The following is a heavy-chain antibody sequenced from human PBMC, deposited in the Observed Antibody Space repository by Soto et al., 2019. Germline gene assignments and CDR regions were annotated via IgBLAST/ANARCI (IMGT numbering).Heavy chain of an antibody. CDR2: IYYSGST. CDR3: ATRNRFGEVY. CDR1: GGPISSSSYY. Sequence: TLSLTCTVSGGPISSSSYYWGWIRQPPGKGLEWTGGIYYSGSTYYNPSLKSRVTISVDTSKNQFSLKLSSVTAADTAVYYCATRNRFGEVYWGQGTLVTVSS. V-gene: IGHV4-39*01. J-gene: IGHJ4*02. D-gene: IGHD3-10*01.